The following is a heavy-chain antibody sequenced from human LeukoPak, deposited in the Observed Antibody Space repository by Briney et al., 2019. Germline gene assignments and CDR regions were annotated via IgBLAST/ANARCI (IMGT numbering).Heavy chain of an antibody. CDR2: INHSGST. J-gene: IGHJ4*02. D-gene: IGHD3-10*01. Sequence: SETLSLTCAVYGGSFSGYYWSWIRQPPGKGLEWIGEINHSGSTNYNPSLKSRVTISVDTSKNQFSLKLSSVTAADTAVYYCARDTEQDRGRSFNYWGQGTLVTVSS. CDR3: ARDTEQDRGRSFNY. CDR1: GGSFSGYY. V-gene: IGHV4-34*01.